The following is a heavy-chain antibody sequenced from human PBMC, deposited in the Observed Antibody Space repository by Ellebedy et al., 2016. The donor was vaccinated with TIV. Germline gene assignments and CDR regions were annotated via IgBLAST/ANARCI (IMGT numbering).Heavy chain of an antibody. V-gene: IGHV4-59*01. D-gene: IGHD5-18*01. Sequence: SETLSLTCTVSGGSISSYYWSWIRQSPGKGLEWIGYIYYSGSTNYNPSLKSRVTISLDTSMFSLKLDSVTAADTAVYYCARAPLDDTALITWFDYWGQGIPVTVSS. J-gene: IGHJ4*02. CDR1: GGSISSYY. CDR3: ARAPLDDTALITWFDY. CDR2: IYYSGST.